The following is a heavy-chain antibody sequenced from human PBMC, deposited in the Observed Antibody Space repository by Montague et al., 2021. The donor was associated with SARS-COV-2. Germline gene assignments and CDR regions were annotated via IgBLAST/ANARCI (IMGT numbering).Heavy chain of an antibody. CDR3: ARDKVAGRGYYLEY. CDR2: IYYSGRT. CDR1: GGSISSYY. Sequence: SETLSLTCTVSGGSISSYYWSWIRQPPGKGLEWIGYIYYSGRTNYNPSLKSRVSMSVDTSKNQFSLHLSSVTAADTAVYYCARDKVAGRGYYLEYWGQGTLVTVSS. V-gene: IGHV4-59*01. J-gene: IGHJ4*02. D-gene: IGHD6-19*01.